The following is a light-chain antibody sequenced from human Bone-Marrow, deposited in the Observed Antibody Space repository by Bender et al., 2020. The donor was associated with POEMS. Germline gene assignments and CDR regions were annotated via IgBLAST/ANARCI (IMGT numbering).Light chain of an antibody. J-gene: IGLJ3*02. V-gene: IGLV3-1*01. CDR1: KLGDKD. CDR2: QDT. Sequence: YELTQPPSVSVSPGQTASITCSGDKLGDKDASWYQQKPGQSPVLVISQDTKRPSGIPERFSGSSSGNTATLTISGTQAIDEADYYCQVWDSGSSHVVFGGGTQLTVL. CDR3: QVWDSGSSHVV.